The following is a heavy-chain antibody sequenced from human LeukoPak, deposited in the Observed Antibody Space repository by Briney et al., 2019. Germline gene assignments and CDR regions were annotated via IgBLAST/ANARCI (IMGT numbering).Heavy chain of an antibody. Sequence: SETLSLTCTVSGGSISSGGYYWSWIRQHPGKGLEWIGYIYYSGSTYYNPSLKSRVTISVDTSKNQFSLKLSSVTAADTAVYYCARAPKVRGVIGFDYWGQGTLVTVSS. D-gene: IGHD3-10*01. CDR2: IYYSGST. CDR3: ARAPKVRGVIGFDY. J-gene: IGHJ4*02. V-gene: IGHV4-31*03. CDR1: GGSISSGGYY.